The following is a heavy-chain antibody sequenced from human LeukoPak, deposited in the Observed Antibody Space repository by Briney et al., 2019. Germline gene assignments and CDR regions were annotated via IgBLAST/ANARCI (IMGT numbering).Heavy chain of an antibody. D-gene: IGHD6-19*01. V-gene: IGHV3-30-3*01. CDR1: GFTFSSYA. CDR2: ISYDGSNK. CDR3: ARTREQWQVLDY. Sequence: PGRSLRLSCAASGFTFSSYAMHWVRQAPGKGLEWVAVISYDGSNKYYADSVKGRFTISRDNSKNTLYLQMNSLRPEDTAVYYCARTREQWQVLDYWGQGTLATVSS. J-gene: IGHJ4*02.